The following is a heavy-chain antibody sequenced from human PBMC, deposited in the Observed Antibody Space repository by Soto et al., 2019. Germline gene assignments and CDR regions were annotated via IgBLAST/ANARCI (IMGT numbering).Heavy chain of an antibody. CDR3: AKDRRSGRYYDYIWGSYRVSGSFDY. V-gene: IGHV3-23*01. Sequence: GGSLRLSCAASGFTFSSYAMSWVRQAPGKGLEWVSAISGSGGSTYYADSVKGRFTISRDNSKNTLYLQMNSLRAEDTAVYYCAKDRRSGRYYDYIWGSYRVSGSFDYWGQGTLVTAPQ. CDR2: ISGSGGST. D-gene: IGHD3-16*02. J-gene: IGHJ4*02. CDR1: GFTFSSYA.